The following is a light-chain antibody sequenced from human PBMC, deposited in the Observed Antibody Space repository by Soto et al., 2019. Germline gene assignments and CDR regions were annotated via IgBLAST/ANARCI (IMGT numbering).Light chain of an antibody. Sequence: DIQMTRSPSTLSASVGDRVTITCRASQSISSYLNWYQQKPGKAPKLLIYAASSMQSGVPSRCSGSGSGTEFTLTISSLQSEDFAVYYCQQYNNWPPWTFGQGTKVDI. V-gene: IGKV1-39*01. CDR3: QQYNNWPPWT. CDR1: QSISSY. CDR2: AAS. J-gene: IGKJ1*01.